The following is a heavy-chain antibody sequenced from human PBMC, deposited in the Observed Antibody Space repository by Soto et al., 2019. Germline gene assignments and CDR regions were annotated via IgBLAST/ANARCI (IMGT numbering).Heavy chain of an antibody. CDR3: ASRLYAGWLTGSYDDY. J-gene: IGHJ4*02. V-gene: IGHV2-5*02. CDR1: GFSLSTSGAG. D-gene: IGHD1-26*01. CDR2: VYWDDDK. Sequence: QITLKESGPTLVKPTQTLTLTCTFSGFSLSTSGAGVGWIRQPPPKALEWLAVVYWDDDKRYSPSLKSRLPITKDTSKNKVVLKMTNMDPVDTATYSCASRLYAGWLTGSYDDYWGPGTLVTVSS.